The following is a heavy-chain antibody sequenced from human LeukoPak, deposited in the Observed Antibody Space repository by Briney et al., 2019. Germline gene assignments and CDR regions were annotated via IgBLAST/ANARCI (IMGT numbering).Heavy chain of an antibody. CDR1: GGSFSGYY. CDR2: INHSGST. D-gene: IGHD1-26*01. V-gene: IGHV4-34*01. J-gene: IGHJ4*02. CDR3: ARGRPYSGGYHLDY. Sequence: SETLSLTCAVYGGSFSGYYWSWIRQPPGKGLEWIGEINHSGSTNYNPSLKSRVTISVDTSKNQFSLKLSSVTAADTAVYYCARGRPYSGGYHLDYWGQGTLVTVSS.